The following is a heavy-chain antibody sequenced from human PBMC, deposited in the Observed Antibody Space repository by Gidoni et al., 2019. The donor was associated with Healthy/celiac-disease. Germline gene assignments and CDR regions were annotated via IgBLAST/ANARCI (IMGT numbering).Heavy chain of an antibody. D-gene: IGHD6-13*01. J-gene: IGHJ4*02. CDR2: MNPNSGNT. Sequence: QVQLVQSGAEVKKPGASVKVSCKASGSTFTTSDIHWVRQASGLGLKWTGWMNPNSGNTGDAQKFKGRVTMTRNTSKSTAYMELGSLRSEDTAVYYCARASAREIAAAGTFAYWGQGTLVTVSS. V-gene: IGHV1-8*01. CDR3: ARASAREIAAAGTFAY. CDR1: GSTFTTSD.